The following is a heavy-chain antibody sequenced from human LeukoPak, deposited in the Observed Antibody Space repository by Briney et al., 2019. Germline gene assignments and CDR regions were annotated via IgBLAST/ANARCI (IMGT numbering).Heavy chain of an antibody. Sequence: SETLSLTCTVSGGSINSSSHYWGWIRQPPGKGLEWIGNIYYSGTTYYNPSLNSRVTISVDTSKKQFSLKLISVTAADTAVYYCARHSSSWDFYYYYYMDVWGKGTTVIVSS. D-gene: IGHD6-13*01. V-gene: IGHV4-39*01. J-gene: IGHJ6*03. CDR1: GGSINSSSHY. CDR3: ARHSSSWDFYYYYYMDV. CDR2: IYYSGTT.